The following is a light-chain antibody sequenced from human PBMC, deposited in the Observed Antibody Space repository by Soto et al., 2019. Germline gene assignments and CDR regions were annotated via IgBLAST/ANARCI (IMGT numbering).Light chain of an antibody. CDR2: EVS. Sequence: DVVMTQTPLSLSVAPGQPASISCKSSQSLLHITVETFLFWYLQKPGQSPQLLIYEVSTRVSGVPDRFRGSGSGTDFTLEISRVETDDVGIYYCMQSTQLPPSFGQGTRLGIE. CDR3: MQSTQLPPS. CDR1: QSLLHITVETF. J-gene: IGKJ5*01. V-gene: IGKV2D-29*02.